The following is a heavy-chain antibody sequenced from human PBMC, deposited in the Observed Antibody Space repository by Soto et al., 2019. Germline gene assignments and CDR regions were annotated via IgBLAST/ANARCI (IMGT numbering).Heavy chain of an antibody. J-gene: IGHJ6*02. CDR1: GFSFSSYT. D-gene: IGHD3-10*01. CDR3: ARGGGPLDYYYGMDV. CDR2: INNNSGRK. V-gene: IGHV3-23*01. Sequence: GGSLRLSCAASGFSFSSYTMNWVRQAPGKGLEWVSSINNNSGRKYYADSVKGRFTISRDNSKNTLFLQMNSLRAGDTAVYYCARGGGPLDYYYGMDVWGQGTTVTVSS.